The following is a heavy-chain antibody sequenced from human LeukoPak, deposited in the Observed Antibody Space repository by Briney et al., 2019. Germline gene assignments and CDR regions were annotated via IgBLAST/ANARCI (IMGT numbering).Heavy chain of an antibody. D-gene: IGHD3-22*01. CDR1: GFTFSSYG. CDR3: AKGEGYYDSSGYYY. V-gene: IGHV3-30*18. Sequence: GRSLRLSCAASGFTFSSYGMHWVRQAPGKGLEWVAVISYDGSNKYYADSVKGRFTISRDNSKNTLYLQMNSLRAEDTAVYYCAKGEGYYDSSGYYYWGQGTLVTVSS. J-gene: IGHJ4*02. CDR2: ISYDGSNK.